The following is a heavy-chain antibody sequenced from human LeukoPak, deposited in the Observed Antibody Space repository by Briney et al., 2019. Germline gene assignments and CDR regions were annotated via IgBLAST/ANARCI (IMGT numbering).Heavy chain of an antibody. CDR2: ISYDGSNK. J-gene: IGHJ4*02. CDR3: ASLSGWYGVQIDY. V-gene: IGHV3-30-3*01. D-gene: IGHD6-19*01. Sequence: GRSLRLSCAASGFTFSSYAMHWVRQAPGKGLEWVAVISYDGSNKYYADSAKGRFTISRDNSKNTLYLQMNSLRAEDTAVYYCASLSGWYGVQIDYWGQGTLVTVSS. CDR1: GFTFSSYA.